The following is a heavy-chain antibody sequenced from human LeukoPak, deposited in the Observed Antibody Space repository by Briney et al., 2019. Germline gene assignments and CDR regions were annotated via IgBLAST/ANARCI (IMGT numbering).Heavy chain of an antibody. CDR1: GYTFTSYG. D-gene: IGHD5-12*01. J-gene: IGHJ4*02. CDR2: ISAYNGNT. Sequence: GASVKVSCKASGYTFTSYGISWVRQAPGQGLEWVGWISAYNGNTNYAQKLQGRVTMTTDTSTSTAYMELRSLRSDDTAVYYCARGTGYLPQGGFDYWGQGTLVTVSS. V-gene: IGHV1-18*01. CDR3: ARGTGYLPQGGFDY.